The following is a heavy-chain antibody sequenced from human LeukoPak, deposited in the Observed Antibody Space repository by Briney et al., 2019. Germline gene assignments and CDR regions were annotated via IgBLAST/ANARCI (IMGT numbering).Heavy chain of an antibody. D-gene: IGHD5-24*01. CDR3: ARDRAGLQSKAHSMDV. V-gene: IGHV1-46*01. J-gene: IGHJ6*03. Sequence: GASVKVSCKASGYTFTSYYMHWVRQAPGQGLEWMGIINPSGGSTSYAQKFQGRVTMTRDMSTSTVYMELSSLRSEDTAVYYCARDRAGLQSKAHSMDVWGKGTTVTVSS. CDR1: GYTFTSYY. CDR2: INPSGGST.